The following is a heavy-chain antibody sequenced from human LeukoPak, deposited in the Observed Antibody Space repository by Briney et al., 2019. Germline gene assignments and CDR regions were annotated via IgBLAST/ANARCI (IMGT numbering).Heavy chain of an antibody. Sequence: KTSETLSLTCTVSGGSISSYYWSWIRQPPGKGLEWIGYIYYSGSTNYNPSLKSRVTISVDTSKNQFSLKLSSVTAADTAVYYCARDRGSGWYNSVDYWGQGTLVPVSS. J-gene: IGHJ4*02. V-gene: IGHV4-59*01. CDR1: GGSISSYY. CDR3: ARDRGSGWYNSVDY. D-gene: IGHD6-19*01. CDR2: IYYSGST.